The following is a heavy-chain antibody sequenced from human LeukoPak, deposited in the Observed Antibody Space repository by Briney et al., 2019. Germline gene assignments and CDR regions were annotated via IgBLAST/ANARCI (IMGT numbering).Heavy chain of an antibody. V-gene: IGHV3-30-3*01. CDR1: GFTFSSYA. CDR2: ISYDGSNK. D-gene: IGHD3-10*01. CDR3: ARSTGVRGPFDY. J-gene: IGHJ4*02. Sequence: GGSLRLSCAASGFTFSSYAMHWVRQAPGKGLEWVAVISYDGSNKYYADSVKGRFTISRDNSKNSLYLQMNSLRAEDTAVYYCARSTGVRGPFDYWGQGTLVTVSS.